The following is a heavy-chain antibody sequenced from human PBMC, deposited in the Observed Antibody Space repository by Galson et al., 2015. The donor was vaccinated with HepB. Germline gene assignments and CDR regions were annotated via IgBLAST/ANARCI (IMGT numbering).Heavy chain of an antibody. J-gene: IGHJ6*02. D-gene: IGHD3-16*01. Sequence: SLRLSGAVSGFTFDNYAMHWVRQAPGKGLEWVAVISFDGTNKFYADSVKGRFTISRDNSKNTLYVQMNSLRAEDTAVYYCARAFRLYGMDVWGQGTTVTVSS. CDR3: ARAFRLYGMDV. CDR2: ISFDGTNK. CDR1: GFTFDNYA. V-gene: IGHV3-30-3*01.